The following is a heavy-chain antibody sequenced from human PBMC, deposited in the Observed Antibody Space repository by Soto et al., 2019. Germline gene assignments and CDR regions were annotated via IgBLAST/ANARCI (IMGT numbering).Heavy chain of an antibody. CDR1: GFTFDDYA. J-gene: IGHJ4*02. CDR2: ISGSGGST. D-gene: IGHD2-15*01. V-gene: IGHV3-23*01. Sequence: GGSLRLSCAASGFTFDDYAMHWVRQAPGKGLEWVSAISGSGGSTYYADSVKGRFTISRDNSKNTLYLQMNSLRAEDTAVYYCAKDTLGYCSGGSCYSRFDYWGQGTLVTVSS. CDR3: AKDTLGYCSGGSCYSRFDY.